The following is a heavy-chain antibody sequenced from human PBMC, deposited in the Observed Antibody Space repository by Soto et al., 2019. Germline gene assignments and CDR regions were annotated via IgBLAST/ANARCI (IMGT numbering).Heavy chain of an antibody. Sequence: EVRLVESGGGFAQIGGSLRLSCVTSGFTFTSYAMTWVRQVPGMGLEWVSAITESGNGTFYADSVRGRFTISRDNSKSTLFLQMNSLRADDTALYFCATSIGALSENWDQGILVTVS. CDR3: ATSIGALSEN. CDR1: GFTFTSYA. CDR2: ITESGNGT. V-gene: IGHV3-23*04. J-gene: IGHJ4*02. D-gene: IGHD3-16*01.